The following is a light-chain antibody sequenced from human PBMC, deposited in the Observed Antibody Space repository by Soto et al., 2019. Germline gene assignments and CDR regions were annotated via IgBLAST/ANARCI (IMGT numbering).Light chain of an antibody. CDR3: SSYAGSNNFV. J-gene: IGLJ1*01. V-gene: IGLV2-8*01. Sequence: QSALTQPPSASGSPGQSVTISCTGSSSDVGAYIYVSWYQHHPGKAPKLMIYEVSKRPSGVPARFSGSKSGNTASLTVSGLQAEDEADYYCSSYAGSNNFVFGTGTKLTVL. CDR2: EVS. CDR1: SSDVGAYIY.